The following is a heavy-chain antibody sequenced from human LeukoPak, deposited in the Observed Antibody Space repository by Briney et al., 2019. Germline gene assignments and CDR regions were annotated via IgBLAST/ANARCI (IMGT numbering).Heavy chain of an antibody. V-gene: IGHV4-38-2*02. J-gene: IGHJ3*02. CDR2: IYHSGST. Sequence: PSETLSLTCTVSGYSISSGYYWGWIRQPPGKGLEWIGSIYHSGSTYYNPSLKSRATISVDTSKNQFSLKLSSVTAADTAVYYCARGFSEWAARPHDAFDIWGQGTMVTVSS. CDR1: GYSISSGYY. CDR3: ARGFSEWAARPHDAFDI. D-gene: IGHD6-6*01.